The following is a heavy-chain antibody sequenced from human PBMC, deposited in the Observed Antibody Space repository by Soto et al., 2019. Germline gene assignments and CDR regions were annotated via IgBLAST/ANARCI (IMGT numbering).Heavy chain of an antibody. CDR2: ISYDGSNK. D-gene: IGHD5-12*01. J-gene: IGHJ4*02. CDR1: GFTFSSYG. Sequence: GGSLRLSCAASGFTFSSYGMHWVRQAPGKGLEWVAVISYDGSNKYYADSVKGRFTISRDNSKNTLYLQMNSLRAEDTAVYYCARTGTYSGYDLYYFDYWGQGTLVTVSS. V-gene: IGHV3-30*03. CDR3: ARTGTYSGYDLYYFDY.